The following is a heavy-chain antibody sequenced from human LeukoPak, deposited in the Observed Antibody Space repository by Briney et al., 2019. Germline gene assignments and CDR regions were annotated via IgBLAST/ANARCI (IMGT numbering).Heavy chain of an antibody. CDR2: INPNSGGT. J-gene: IGHJ6*02. V-gene: IGHV1-2*02. CDR1: GYTFTGYY. CDR3: AMGGYSSGWYYCYYYGMDV. Sequence: ASVKVSCKASGYTFTGYYMHWVRQAPGQGLEWMGWINPNSGGTNYAQKFQGRVTMTRDTSISTAYMELSRLRSDDTAVYYCAMGGYSSGWYYCYYYGMDVWGQGTTVTVSS. D-gene: IGHD6-19*01.